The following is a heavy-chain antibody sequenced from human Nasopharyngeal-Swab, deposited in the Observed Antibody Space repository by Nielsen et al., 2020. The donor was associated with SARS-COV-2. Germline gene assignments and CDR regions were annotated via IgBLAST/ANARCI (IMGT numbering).Heavy chain of an antibody. D-gene: IGHD2-15*01. CDR2: INSGGGSA. CDR1: GYTFTRYY. CDR3: ARGGDPREVVAATDCFDP. J-gene: IGHJ5*02. V-gene: IGHV1-46*01. Sequence: ASVKVSCKASGYTFTRYYIHWVRQAPGQGLEWMGIINSGGGSARYSQNFQGRVTMTRDTSTNAVYMELYSLTSEDTAVYYCARGGDPREVVAATDCFDPWGQGTLVTVSS.